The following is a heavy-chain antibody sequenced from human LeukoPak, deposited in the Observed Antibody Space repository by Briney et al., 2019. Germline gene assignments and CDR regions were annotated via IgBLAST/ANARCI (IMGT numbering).Heavy chain of an antibody. V-gene: IGHV3-21*01. CDR3: ARSLPYDILTGYYLFDY. CDR1: GFTFSSYS. CDR2: ISSSSSYI. Sequence: GGSLRLSCAASGFTFSSYSMNWVRQAPGKGLEWVSSISSSSSYIYYADSVKGRFTISRDNAKNSLYLQMNSLRAEDTPVYYCARSLPYDILTGYYLFDYRGQGTLVTVSS. D-gene: IGHD3-9*01. J-gene: IGHJ4*02.